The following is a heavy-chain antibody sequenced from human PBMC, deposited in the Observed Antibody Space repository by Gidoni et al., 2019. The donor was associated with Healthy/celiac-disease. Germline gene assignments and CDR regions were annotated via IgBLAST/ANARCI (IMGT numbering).Heavy chain of an antibody. V-gene: IGHV3-20*04. J-gene: IGHJ4*02. CDR1: GFTCDDYG. D-gene: IGHD5-18*01. CDR2: MNWKGGST. CDR3: ARADTAMVAFDY. Sequence: EVQLVESGGGVVRPGGSLSLSCSASGFTCDDYGMSWVRQAQGKGLEWVYGMNWKGGSTGYEDAVKGRFTISRDNAKNSLYLQMNSLRAEDTVLYYCARADTAMVAFDYWGQGTLVTVSS.